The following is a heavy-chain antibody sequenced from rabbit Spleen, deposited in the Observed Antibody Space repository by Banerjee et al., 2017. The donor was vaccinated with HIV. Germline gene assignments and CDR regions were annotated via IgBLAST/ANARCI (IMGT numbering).Heavy chain of an antibody. CDR1: GFDFSSSVW. Sequence: QEQLEESGGDLVQPEGSLTLTCTVSGFDFSSSVWICWVRQAPGKGLEWIACIYTGYRGTTGYASWAKGRFTISKTSSTTVTLQMTSLTVADTATYFCARDVPAGSSDAVALTGIDLWGPGTLVTVS. CDR3: ARDVPAGSSDAVALTGIDL. J-gene: IGHJ4*01. D-gene: IGHD6-1*01. V-gene: IGHV1S45*01. CDR2: IYTGYRGTT.